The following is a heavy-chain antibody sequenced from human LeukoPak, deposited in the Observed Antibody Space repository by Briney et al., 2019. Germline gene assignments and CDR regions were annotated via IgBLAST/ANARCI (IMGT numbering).Heavy chain of an antibody. Sequence: GGSLRLSCAASGFNFNNFAMSWVRQAPGKGLEWLSAMTGPADTTYYAESVKGRFTISRDYSKSMVFLQMNSLRVEYTAIYYCAKGAEIDHWGQGTLVTVSS. J-gene: IGHJ4*02. CDR1: GFNFNNFA. CDR2: MTGPADTT. CDR3: AKGAEIDH. V-gene: IGHV3-23*01.